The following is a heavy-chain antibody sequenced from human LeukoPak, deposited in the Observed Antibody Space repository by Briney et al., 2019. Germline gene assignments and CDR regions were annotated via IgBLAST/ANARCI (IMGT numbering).Heavy chain of an antibody. CDR1: GGSISSYY. CDR2: IYYSGST. Sequence: SETLSLTCTVSGGSISSYYWSWIRQPPGKGLEWIGYIYYSGSTNYNPSLKSRVTISVDTSKNQFSLKLSSVTAADTAVYYCARRYCSGGSCFDAFDIWGQGTMVTVSS. V-gene: IGHV4-59*08. J-gene: IGHJ3*02. CDR3: ARRYCSGGSCFDAFDI. D-gene: IGHD2-15*01.